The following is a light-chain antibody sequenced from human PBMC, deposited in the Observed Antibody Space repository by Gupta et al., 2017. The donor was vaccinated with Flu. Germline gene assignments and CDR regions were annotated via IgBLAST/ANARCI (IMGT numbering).Light chain of an antibody. J-gene: IGKJ1*01. CDR3: QHSYSFPWT. CDR1: QSSACY. Sequence: GDRVTVTCRASQSSACYLEWYRQQPGTSHIVLIFASSTLQGGVPSRFSGSGSGTEFTLTINSLHPEDFATYYCQHSYSFPWTFGQGTKV. CDR2: ASS. V-gene: IGKV1-39*01.